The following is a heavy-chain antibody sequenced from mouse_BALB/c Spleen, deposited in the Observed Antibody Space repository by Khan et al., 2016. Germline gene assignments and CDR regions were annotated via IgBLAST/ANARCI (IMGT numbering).Heavy chain of an antibody. Sequence: QVQLQQPGAELARPGASVKMSCKASGYTFNSHTMHWVKQRPGQGLEWIGYINPRSDYTQYNQKFNDKATLTADISSSTAYMQLSSLTSEDSAVYYCARRTTEYALDYWGQGTSVTVSS. CDR3: ARRTTEYALDY. J-gene: IGHJ4*01. D-gene: IGHD2-14*01. V-gene: IGHV1-4*01. CDR1: GYTFNSHT. CDR2: INPRSDYT.